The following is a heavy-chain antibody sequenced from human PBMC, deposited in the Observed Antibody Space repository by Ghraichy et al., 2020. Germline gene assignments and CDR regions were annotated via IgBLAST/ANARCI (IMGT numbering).Heavy chain of an antibody. CDR1: GYTFTGYY. D-gene: IGHD1-7*01. CDR3: ARGAYNWNYVALDY. V-gene: IGHV1-2*02. CDR2: INPNSGGT. Sequence: KVSCKASGYTFTGYYMHWVRQAPGQGLEWMGCINPNSGGTSIAQKFRGSVTMTRDTSITTVYMELSGLTSDDTALYYCARGAYNWNYVALDYWGQGTLVTVSS. J-gene: IGHJ4*02.